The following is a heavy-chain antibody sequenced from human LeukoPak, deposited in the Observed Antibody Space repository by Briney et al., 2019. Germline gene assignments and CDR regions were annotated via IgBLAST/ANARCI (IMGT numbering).Heavy chain of an antibody. Sequence: SETLSLTCAVSGGSISSSGYSWGWIRQPPGKGLEWIGYIHHTGSTYYNPSLKSRVTISEDTSKNQFSLKLNPVTAADTAVYFCARARPNWNPPDYWGQGTLVTVSS. CDR3: ARARPNWNPPDY. D-gene: IGHD1-1*01. V-gene: IGHV4-30-2*01. CDR1: GGSISSSGYS. CDR2: IHHTGST. J-gene: IGHJ4*02.